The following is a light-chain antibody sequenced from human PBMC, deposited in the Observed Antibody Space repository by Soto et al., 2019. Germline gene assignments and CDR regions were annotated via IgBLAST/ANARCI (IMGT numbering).Light chain of an antibody. J-gene: IGLJ1*01. Sequence: QSVLTQPRSVSGSPGQSVTISCTGTSSDVGGYNYVSWYQQHPGKAPKLMIYDVSKRPSGVPDRFSGSKSGNTASLTISGLQAEDEADYYCCSYAGRYTFEWVFGTGTKLTVL. CDR3: CSYAGRYTFEWV. CDR2: DVS. CDR1: SSDVGGYNY. V-gene: IGLV2-11*01.